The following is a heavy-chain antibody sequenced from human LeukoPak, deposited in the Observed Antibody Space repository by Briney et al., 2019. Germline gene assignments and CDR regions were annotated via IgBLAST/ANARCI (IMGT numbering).Heavy chain of an antibody. CDR3: ARGYDILTEYYFDY. J-gene: IGHJ4*02. D-gene: IGHD3-9*01. V-gene: IGHV1-69*13. CDR2: ITPIFGTA. CDR1: GGTFSSYA. Sequence: SVKVSCKASGGTFSSYAISWVRQAPGQGLEWMGGITPIFGTANYAQKFQGRVTITADESTSTAYMELSSLRSEDTAVYYCARGYDILTEYYFDYWGQGTLVTVSS.